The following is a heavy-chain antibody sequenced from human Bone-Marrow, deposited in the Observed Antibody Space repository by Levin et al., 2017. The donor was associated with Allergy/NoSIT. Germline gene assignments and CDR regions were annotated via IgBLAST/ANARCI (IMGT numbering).Heavy chain of an antibody. J-gene: IGHJ4*02. Sequence: GGSLRLSCAATGFVFSDYSMNWVRQAPGKGLEWISYISSTSIVLLYADSVKGRFTISRDNAKNTLYLQMNSLRAEDTAVYYCARDVYRGYGSGSDYWGQGTLVTVSS. CDR3: ARDVYRGYGSGSDY. D-gene: IGHD3-10*01. V-gene: IGHV3-48*01. CDR1: GFVFSDYS. CDR2: ISSTSIVL.